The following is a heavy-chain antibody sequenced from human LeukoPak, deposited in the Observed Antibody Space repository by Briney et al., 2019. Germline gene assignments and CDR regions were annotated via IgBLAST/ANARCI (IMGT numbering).Heavy chain of an antibody. CDR1: GGSISSSSYY. Sequence: SETLSLTCIVSGGSISSSSYYWGWIRQPPGKGLEWIGSIYYTGSTYYNPSLKSRVTISLDRSKNHFSLNLTSVTAADTAVYFCARETPLRYFDPWGQGTLVTVSS. D-gene: IGHD3-9*01. CDR2: IYYTGST. V-gene: IGHV4-39*02. J-gene: IGHJ5*02. CDR3: ARETPLRYFDP.